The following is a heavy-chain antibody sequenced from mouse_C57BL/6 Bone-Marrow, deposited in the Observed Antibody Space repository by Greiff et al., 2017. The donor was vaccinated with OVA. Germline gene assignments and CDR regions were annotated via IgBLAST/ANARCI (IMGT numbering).Heavy chain of an antibody. CDR2: IDPEPGGT. D-gene: IGHD2-5*01. J-gene: IGHJ4*01. Sequence: VQLVESGAELVRPGASVTLSCKASGYTFTDYEMHWVKQTPVHGLEWIGAIDPEPGGTAYNQKFKGKAILTADKSSSTAYMELRSLTSEDSAVYYCTRGYSNYYAMDYWGQGTSVTVSS. CDR1: GYTFTDYE. CDR3: TRGYSNYYAMDY. V-gene: IGHV1-15*01.